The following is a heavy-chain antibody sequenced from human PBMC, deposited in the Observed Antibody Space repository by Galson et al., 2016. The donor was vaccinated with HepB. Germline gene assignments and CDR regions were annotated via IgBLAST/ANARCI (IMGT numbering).Heavy chain of an antibody. J-gene: IGHJ4*02. CDR3: ARQPTPSYSAYYQGFDY. Sequence: SLRLSCAASGFRFSVHSMHWVRQAPGKGLEWMAVVNAAGTDAYYADCVKCRVTISRDNSKNTLYLQMNSLRAEDTAVYSCARQPTPSYSAYYQGFDYWGQGTLVTVSS. CDR1: GFRFSVHS. V-gene: IGHV3-30*04. D-gene: IGHD3-22*01. CDR2: VNAAGTDA.